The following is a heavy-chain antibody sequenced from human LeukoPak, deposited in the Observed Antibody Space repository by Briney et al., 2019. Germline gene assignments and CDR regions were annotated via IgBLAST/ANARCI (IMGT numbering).Heavy chain of an antibody. CDR2: ISGSGGST. Sequence: GGSLRLSCAASGFTFSSYGMSWVRQASGKGLEWVSAISGSGGSTYYADSVKGRFTISRDNSKNTLYLQMNSLRAEDTAVYYCARTLDIVVVPARLARFDYWGQGTLVTVSS. CDR1: GFTFSSYG. D-gene: IGHD2-2*03. CDR3: ARTLDIVVVPARLARFDY. J-gene: IGHJ4*02. V-gene: IGHV3-23*01.